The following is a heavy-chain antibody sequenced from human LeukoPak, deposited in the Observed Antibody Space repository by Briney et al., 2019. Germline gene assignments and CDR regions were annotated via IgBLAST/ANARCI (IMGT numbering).Heavy chain of an antibody. V-gene: IGHV1-18*01. Sequence: ASVKVSCKASGYTFTIHGISWVRQAPGQGLEWMGWISVYNGNTNYAQKLQGRVTMTTDTSTSTAYMELRSLRSDDTAVYYCARDQVRKSSLRLPDYWGQGTLVTVSS. CDR3: ARDQVRKSSLRLPDY. CDR2: ISVYNGNT. J-gene: IGHJ4*02. CDR1: GYTFTIHG. D-gene: IGHD5-12*01.